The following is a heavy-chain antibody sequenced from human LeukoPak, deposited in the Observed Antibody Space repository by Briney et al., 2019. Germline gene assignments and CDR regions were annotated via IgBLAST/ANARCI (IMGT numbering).Heavy chain of an antibody. Sequence: GASVKVSCKAFGYTFTSNYIHWVRQAPGQGLEWMGIIGGSTNYAQKFQGRVTMTRDTSTSTVYMELSSLRSEDTAVYYCARVRDGYNDAYDIWGQGTMVTVHS. V-gene: IGHV1-46*01. D-gene: IGHD5-24*01. J-gene: IGHJ3*02. CDR2: IGGST. CDR1: GYTFTSNY. CDR3: ARVRDGYNDAYDI.